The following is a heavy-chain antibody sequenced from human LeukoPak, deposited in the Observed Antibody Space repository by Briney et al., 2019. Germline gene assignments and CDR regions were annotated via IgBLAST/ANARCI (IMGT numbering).Heavy chain of an antibody. CDR2: ISAYNGYT. D-gene: IGHD6-13*01. CDR1: GYSFTNYG. CDR3: ARGSPSGLIAAANDY. J-gene: IGHJ4*02. V-gene: IGHV1-18*01. Sequence: ASVKVSCKASGYSFTNYGISWVRQAPGQGLEWMGWISAYNGYTHFAQKFQGRVTITADKSTSTAYMELSSLRSEDTAVYYCARGSPSGLIAAANDYWGQGTLVTVSS.